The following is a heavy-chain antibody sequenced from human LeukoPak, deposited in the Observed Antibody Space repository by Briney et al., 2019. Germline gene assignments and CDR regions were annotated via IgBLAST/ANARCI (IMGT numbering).Heavy chain of an antibody. J-gene: IGHJ3*02. V-gene: IGHV3-7*04. CDR3: ARGRGFSHGWPVDTFDI. D-gene: IGHD5-18*01. CDR1: GFTFSIYW. CDR2: IKQDGSEK. Sequence: GGSLRLSCAASGFTFSIYWMSWVRQAPGKGLEWVANIKQDGSEKYYVDSVKGRFIISRDNAKNSLYLQLNSLRVEDTAVYFCARGRGFSHGWPVDTFDIWGQGIMVTVSS.